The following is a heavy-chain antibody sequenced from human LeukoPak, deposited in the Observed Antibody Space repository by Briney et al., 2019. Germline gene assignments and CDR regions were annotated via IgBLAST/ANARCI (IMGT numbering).Heavy chain of an antibody. CDR2: ISGSGGTT. Sequence: GGSLRLSCAASGFTFSSYAMSWVRQAPGKGLEYTSSISGSGGTTYYADSVKGRFTISRDNSKSSLYLQLNSLRADDSAIYYCAKAESGWYKFASWGQGTLVTVSS. CDR1: GFTFSSYA. V-gene: IGHV3-23*01. CDR3: AKAESGWYKFAS. D-gene: IGHD6-19*01. J-gene: IGHJ4*02.